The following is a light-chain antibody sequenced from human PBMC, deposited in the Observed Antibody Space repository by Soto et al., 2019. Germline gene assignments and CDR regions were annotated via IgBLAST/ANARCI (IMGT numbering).Light chain of an antibody. Sequence: QSALTQPPSASGSPGQSVTISCTGASSDVGGYNFVSWYQQHPGKAPKLMIYDVTKRPSGVPDRFSGSKSGNTASLTVSGLQVDDEADYYCSSYAGSSIPVAFGGVTKLTVL. CDR1: SSDVGGYNF. CDR2: DVT. CDR3: SSYAGSSIPVA. J-gene: IGLJ2*01. V-gene: IGLV2-8*01.